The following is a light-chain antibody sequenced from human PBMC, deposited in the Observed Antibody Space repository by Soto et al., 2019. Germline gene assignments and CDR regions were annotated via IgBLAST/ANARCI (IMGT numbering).Light chain of an antibody. CDR2: XSS. CDR3: KQYHSYSKFGGET. Sequence: DTQRHQPPSKLSASVGDRLTITCRAIQSINNYLGWYQXNXGXXPKLXIYXSSSLETVAPSRLSGSRSGTELTLTINGLQPDDLAPYYCKQYHSYSKFGGETFDQRSKVDIK. V-gene: IGKV1-5*03. J-gene: IGKJ1*01. CDR1: QSINNY.